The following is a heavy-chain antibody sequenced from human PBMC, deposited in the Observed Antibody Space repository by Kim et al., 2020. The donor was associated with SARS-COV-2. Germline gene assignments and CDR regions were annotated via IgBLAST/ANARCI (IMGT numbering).Heavy chain of an antibody. CDR2: INPNSGGT. CDR1: GYTFTGYY. CDR3: ARASYSSSWYSRWFDP. Sequence: ASVKVSCKASGYTFTGYYMHWVRQAPGQGLEWMGWINPNSGGTNYAQKFQGWVTMTRDTSISTAYMELSRLRSDDTAVYYCARASYSSSWYSRWFDPWGQGTLVIVSS. V-gene: IGHV1-2*04. J-gene: IGHJ5*02. D-gene: IGHD6-13*01.